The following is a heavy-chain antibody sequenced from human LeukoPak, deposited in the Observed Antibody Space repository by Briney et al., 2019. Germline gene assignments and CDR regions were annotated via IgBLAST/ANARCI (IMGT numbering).Heavy chain of an antibody. CDR2: INTDGSTT. J-gene: IGHJ4*02. CDR3: ARPYCSGASCHSPPDY. Sequence: PGGSLRLSCAASGLTLSNFWVHWVRQAPGKGLVWVSRINTDGSTTDYADSVKGRFTISRDNAKNMLYLQMNSLRAEDTAVYYCARPYCSGASCHSPPDYWGQGTLVTVSS. CDR1: GLTLSNFW. V-gene: IGHV3-74*01. D-gene: IGHD2-15*01.